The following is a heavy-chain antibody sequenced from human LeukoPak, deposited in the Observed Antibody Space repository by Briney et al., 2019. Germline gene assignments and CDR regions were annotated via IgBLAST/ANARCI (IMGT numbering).Heavy chain of an antibody. D-gene: IGHD3-16*01. Sequence: EGSLRLSCAASGFTFSSYWMPWVRQAPGKGLQWVANIKPDGSEKYYVDSVKGRFTISRDNAKNSLYLQMNRLRAEDTAVYYCVRVAGGGGDFDYWGQGTLVTVSS. CDR2: IKPDGSEK. CDR1: GFTFSSYW. CDR3: VRVAGGGGDFDY. V-gene: IGHV3-7*01. J-gene: IGHJ4*02.